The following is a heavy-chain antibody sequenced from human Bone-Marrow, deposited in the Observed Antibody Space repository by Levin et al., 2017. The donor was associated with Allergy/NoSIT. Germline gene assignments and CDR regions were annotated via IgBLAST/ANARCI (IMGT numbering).Heavy chain of an antibody. CDR2: IYSGGKT. CDR1: GFTVSNNY. V-gene: IGHV3-53*01. CDR3: ATHPRAAY. Sequence: PGESLKISCAASGFTVSNNYMTWVRQAPGKGLEGVSVIYSGGKTHYADSVKGRFTVSRDNSKNTLYLQMNSLRAEDTAVYYCATHPRAAYWGQGTLVTVSS. J-gene: IGHJ4*02. D-gene: IGHD6-25*01.